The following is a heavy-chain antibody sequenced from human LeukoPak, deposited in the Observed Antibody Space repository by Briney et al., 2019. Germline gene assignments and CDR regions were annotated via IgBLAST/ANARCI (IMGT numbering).Heavy chain of an antibody. D-gene: IGHD2-2*01. V-gene: IGHV1-2*02. CDR2: INPNSGGT. CDR1: GYTLTGYY. J-gene: IGHJ4*02. Sequence: ASVKVSCKAAGYTLTGYYMHWLRQAPGQGLEWMGWINPNSGGTSYAQKFQGRVTMTRDTSISTAYMELSRLRSDDTAVYYCARGRCSSRSCYLFDYWGQGTLVTVFS. CDR3: ARGRCSSRSCYLFDY.